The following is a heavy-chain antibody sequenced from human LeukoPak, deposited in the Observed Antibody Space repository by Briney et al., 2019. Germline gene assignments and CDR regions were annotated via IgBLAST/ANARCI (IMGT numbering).Heavy chain of an antibody. CDR2: ISSSGSTI. CDR1: GFTFSDYY. J-gene: IGHJ3*02. D-gene: IGHD2/OR15-2a*01. Sequence: GGSLRLSCAASGFTFSDYYMSWIRQAPGKGLEWVSYISSSGSTIYYADSVKGRFTISRDNSKNTLYLQMNSLRAEDTAVYYCAKDFQEGAFDIWGQGTMVTVSS. CDR3: AKDFQEGAFDI. V-gene: IGHV3-11*04.